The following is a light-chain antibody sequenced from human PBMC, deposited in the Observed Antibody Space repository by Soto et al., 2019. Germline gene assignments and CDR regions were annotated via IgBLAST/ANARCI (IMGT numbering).Light chain of an antibody. Sequence: QSALTQPASVSGSPGQSITISCTGTSSDVGAYNYVSWYQQHPGKVPKLMIYDVSDRPSGVSNRFSGSQSGNTASLTISGLQAEDAADYYCSSFTRSNSYVFGTGTKVTVL. CDR1: SSDVGAYNY. V-gene: IGLV2-14*03. J-gene: IGLJ1*01. CDR2: DVS. CDR3: SSFTRSNSYV.